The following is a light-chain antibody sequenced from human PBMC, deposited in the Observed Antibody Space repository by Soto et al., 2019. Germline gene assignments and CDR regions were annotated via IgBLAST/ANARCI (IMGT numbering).Light chain of an antibody. CDR2: EVS. CDR3: SSYAGSARIL. V-gene: IGLV2-8*01. J-gene: IGLJ2*01. CDR1: SSDVGGYNY. Sequence: QSALTQPPSASGSPGQSVTISCTGTSSDVGGYNYVSWYQQHPDKAPTIIIYEVSKRPSGVPDRFSGSKSGNRASLTVSGLQADDEAEYYCSSYAGSARILFGGGTKLTVL.